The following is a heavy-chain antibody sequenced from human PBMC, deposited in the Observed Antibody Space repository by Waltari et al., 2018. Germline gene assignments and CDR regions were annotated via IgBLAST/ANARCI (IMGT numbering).Heavy chain of an antibody. CDR2: VDPEDGET. D-gene: IGHD3-10*01. Sequence: EVQLLQSGTELKKPGSTVKISCQVSGYRFTDYYIHWVQQAPGKGPQWMGLVDPEDGETMNDERFQGRVTITADTSTETAFMELSSLTSDDTAVYYCVTALGDRSSASRPFDVWGLGTLITVSS. CDR3: VTALGDRSSASRPFDV. J-gene: IGHJ3*01. CDR1: GYRFTDYY. V-gene: IGHV1-69-2*01.